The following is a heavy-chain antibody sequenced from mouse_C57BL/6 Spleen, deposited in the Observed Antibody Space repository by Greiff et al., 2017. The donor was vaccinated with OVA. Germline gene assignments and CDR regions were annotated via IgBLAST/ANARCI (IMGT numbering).Heavy chain of an antibody. Sequence: QVQLQQPGAELVMPGASVKLSCKASGYTFTSYWMHWVKQRPGQGLEWIGEIDPSDSYTNYNQKFKGKSTLTVDKSSSTAYMQLSSLTSEDSAVYYCARSRVTEGGWFAYWGQGTLVTVSA. V-gene: IGHV1-69*01. J-gene: IGHJ3*01. CDR2: IDPSDSYT. CDR3: ARSRVTEGGWFAY. D-gene: IGHD2-1*01. CDR1: GYTFTSYW.